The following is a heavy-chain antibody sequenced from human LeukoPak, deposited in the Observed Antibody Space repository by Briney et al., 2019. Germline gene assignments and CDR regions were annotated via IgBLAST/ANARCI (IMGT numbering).Heavy chain of an antibody. D-gene: IGHD1-26*01. CDR1: GYTFTGYY. CDR2: INPNSGGT. CDR3: ARDTSWFDP. Sequence: GESLKISCKASGYTFTGYYMHWVRQAPGQGLEWMGWINPNSGGTNYAQKFQGRVTMTRDTFISTAYMELSRLRSDDTAVYYCARDTSWFDPWGQGTLVTVSS. J-gene: IGHJ5*02. V-gene: IGHV1-2*02.